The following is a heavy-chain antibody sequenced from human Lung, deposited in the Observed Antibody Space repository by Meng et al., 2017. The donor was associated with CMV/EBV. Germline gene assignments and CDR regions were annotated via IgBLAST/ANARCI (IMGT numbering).Heavy chain of an antibody. CDR2: ISSSSSYI. Sequence: GGSLRLXCAASGFTFSGYTMNWVRQAPGKGLEWVSSISSSSSYIYYADSVKGRFTISRDNARKSLYLQMNSLRVEDMAVYYCARDGGSYSSSSEAFDYGGQGTRGT. CDR1: GFTFSGYT. J-gene: IGHJ4*02. D-gene: IGHD6-6*01. CDR3: ARDGGSYSSSSEAFDY. V-gene: IGHV3-21*01.